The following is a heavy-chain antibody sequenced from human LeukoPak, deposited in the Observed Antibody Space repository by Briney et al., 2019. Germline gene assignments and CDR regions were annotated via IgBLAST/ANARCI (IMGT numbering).Heavy chain of an antibody. CDR3: ARGFVVRGVTNWFDP. CDR1: GFTFSSYS. V-gene: IGHV3-21*01. CDR2: ISSSSSYI. Sequence: GGSLRLSCAASGFTFSSYSMNRVRQAPGKGLEWVSSISSSSSYIYYADSVKGRFTISRDNAKNSLYLQMNSLRAEDTAVYYCARGFVVRGVTNWFDPWGQGTLVTVSS. D-gene: IGHD3-10*01. J-gene: IGHJ5*02.